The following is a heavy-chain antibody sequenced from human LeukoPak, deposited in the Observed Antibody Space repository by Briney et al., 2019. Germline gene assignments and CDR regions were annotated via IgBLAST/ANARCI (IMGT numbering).Heavy chain of an antibody. CDR2: ISYDGSNK. Sequence: GGSLRLSCAASGFTFSSYGMHWVRQAPGKGLEWVAVISYDGSNKYYADSVKGRFTISRDNSKNTLYLQMNSLRAEDTAVYYCAKFGSSRAAGMTYWYFDLWGRGTLVTVSS. CDR1: GFTFSSYG. D-gene: IGHD6-13*01. CDR3: AKFGSSRAAGMTYWYFDL. J-gene: IGHJ2*01. V-gene: IGHV3-30*18.